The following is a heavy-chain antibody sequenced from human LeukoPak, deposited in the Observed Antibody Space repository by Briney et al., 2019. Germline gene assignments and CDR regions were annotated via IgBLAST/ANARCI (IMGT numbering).Heavy chain of an antibody. Sequence: SETLSLTCTVSGGSITSSSHYWGWIRQPPGQGLQWIGLIYYDGSAYYNLSLKSRVTISVDTSKNQFSLKLNSVTAADTAVYHCARDSGPWGVFDPWGQGTLVTVSS. V-gene: IGHV4-39*07. CDR3: ARDSGPWGVFDP. D-gene: IGHD3-10*01. J-gene: IGHJ5*02. CDR2: IYYDGSA. CDR1: GGSITSSSHY.